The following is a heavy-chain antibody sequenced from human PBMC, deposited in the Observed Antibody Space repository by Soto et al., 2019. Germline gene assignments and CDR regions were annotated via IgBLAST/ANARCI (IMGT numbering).Heavy chain of an antibody. Sequence: GGSLRLSSTASGFTCISYAMHWVRQAPGKGLEYVSAISSNGGSTYYANSVKGRFTISRDNSKNTLYLQMGSLRAEDMAVYYCARQGSGSYYFDYWGQGTLVTVSS. D-gene: IGHD2-15*01. J-gene: IGHJ4*02. CDR1: GFTCISYA. CDR3: ARQGSGSYYFDY. CDR2: ISSNGGST. V-gene: IGHV3-64*01.